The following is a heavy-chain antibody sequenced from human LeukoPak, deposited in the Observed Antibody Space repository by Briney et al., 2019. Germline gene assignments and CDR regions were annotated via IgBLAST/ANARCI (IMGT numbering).Heavy chain of an antibody. D-gene: IGHD2-2*01. CDR2: INPSGGST. Sequence: ASVKVSCKPSGYTFTSYYIHSVPHSPGQQLKWMGIINPSGGSTSYAQKFQGRVTMTRDTPTSTVYMELSSLRSEDTAVYYRARDRVVVVPAAMPSGYDYWGQGTLVTVSS. V-gene: IGHV1-46*01. J-gene: IGHJ4*02. CDR3: ARDRVVVVPAAMPSGYDY. CDR1: GYTFTSYY.